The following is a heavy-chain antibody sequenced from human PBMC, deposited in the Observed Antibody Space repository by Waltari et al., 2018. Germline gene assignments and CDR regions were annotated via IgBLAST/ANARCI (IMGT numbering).Heavy chain of an antibody. D-gene: IGHD3-22*01. V-gene: IGHV4-34*01. Sequence: QVQLQQWGAGLLKPSETLSLTCAVYGGSFSGYYWSWIRQPPGKGLEWIGEINHSGSTNYNPSLKSRVTISVDTSKNQFSLKLSSVTAADTAVYYCARTFIVVVITGGYYYYGMDVWGQGTTVIVSS. CDR3: ARTFIVVVITGGYYYYGMDV. CDR2: INHSGST. CDR1: GGSFSGYY. J-gene: IGHJ6*02.